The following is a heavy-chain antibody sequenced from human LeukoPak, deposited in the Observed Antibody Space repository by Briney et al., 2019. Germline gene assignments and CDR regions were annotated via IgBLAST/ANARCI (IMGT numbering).Heavy chain of an antibody. V-gene: IGHV4-59*11. J-gene: IGHJ5*01. Sequence: SETLSFTCTVSGDSISTHFWTWIRQPPGKGLEWIGYIYYSGSTNFSPSLNSRVTMSIDTAKRQFSLTLRSVTAADTAVYYCARGGSDTLSRAWFESWGRGILVTVSS. CDR3: ARGGSDTLSRAWFES. CDR2: IYYSGST. D-gene: IGHD1-26*01. CDR1: GDSISTHF.